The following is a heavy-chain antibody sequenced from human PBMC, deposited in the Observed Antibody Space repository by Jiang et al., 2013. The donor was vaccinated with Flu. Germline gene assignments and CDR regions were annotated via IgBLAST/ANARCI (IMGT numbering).Heavy chain of an antibody. CDR2: TYYRSKWYN. CDR3: AREWYYYDGSGYLETYYFDY. D-gene: IGHD3-22*01. J-gene: IGHJ4*02. Sequence: RGLEWLGRTYYRSKWYNDYAVSVKSRITINPDTSKNQFSLQLNSVTPEDTAVYYCAREWYYYDGSGYLETYYFDYWGQGTLVTVSS. V-gene: IGHV6-1*01.